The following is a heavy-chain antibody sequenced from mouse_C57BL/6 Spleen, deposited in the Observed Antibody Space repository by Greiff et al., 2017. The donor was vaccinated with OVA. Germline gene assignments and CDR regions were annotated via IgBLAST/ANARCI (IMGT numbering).Heavy chain of an antibody. V-gene: IGHV5-17*01. CDR2: ISSGSSTI. CDR3: AREIYYYGSSPSFYAMDY. D-gene: IGHD1-1*01. Sequence: EVKLVESGGGLVKPGGSLKLSCAASGFTFSDYGMHWVRQAPEKGLEWVAYISSGSSTIYYADTVKGRFTISRDNATNTLFLQMTSLRSEDTAMYYCAREIYYYGSSPSFYAMDYWGQGTSVTVSS. J-gene: IGHJ4*01. CDR1: GFTFSDYG.